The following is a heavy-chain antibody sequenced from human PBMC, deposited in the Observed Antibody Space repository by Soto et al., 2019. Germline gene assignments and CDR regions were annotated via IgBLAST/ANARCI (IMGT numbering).Heavy chain of an antibody. J-gene: IGHJ6*02. D-gene: IGHD5-18*01. CDR2: IYPGDSDT. CDR1: GYNFTNYW. V-gene: IGHV5-51*01. Sequence: PGASLKISCQGSGYNFTNYWIGWVRQMPGKGLEWMGIIYPGDSDTRYSPSFQGQVTISADKSISTAYLQWSSLKASDTAMYYCARHQDTAMVNYYYYGMDVWGQGTTVTVSS. CDR3: ARHQDTAMVNYYYYGMDV.